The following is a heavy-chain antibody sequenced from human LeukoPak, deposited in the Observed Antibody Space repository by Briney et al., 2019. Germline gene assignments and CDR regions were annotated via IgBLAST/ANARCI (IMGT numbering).Heavy chain of an antibody. Sequence: SVKVSCKASGGTCSSYAISWVRQAPGQGLEWMGGIIPIFGTANYAQKFQGRVTITADESTSTAYMELSSLRSEDTAVYYCARGGGITVTTYKNWFDPWGQGTLVTVSS. CDR3: ARGGGITVTTYKNWFDP. V-gene: IGHV1-69*13. CDR2: IIPIFGTA. D-gene: IGHD4-17*01. J-gene: IGHJ5*02. CDR1: GGTCSSYA.